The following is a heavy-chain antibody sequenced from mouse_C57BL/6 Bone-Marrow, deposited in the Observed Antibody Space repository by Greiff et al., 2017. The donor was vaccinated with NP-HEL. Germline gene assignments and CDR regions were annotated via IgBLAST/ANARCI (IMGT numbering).Heavy chain of an antibody. J-gene: IGHJ4*01. D-gene: IGHD2-1*01. CDR2: INYDGSST. CDR3: ARDGVIDLAMDY. V-gene: IGHV5-16*01. Sequence: DVKLVESEGGLVQPGSSMKLSCTASGFTFSDYYMAWVRQVPEKGLEWVANINYDGSSTYYLDSLKSRFIISRDNAKNILYLQMSSLKSEDTATYYCARDGVIDLAMDYWGQGTSVTVSS. CDR1: GFTFSDYY.